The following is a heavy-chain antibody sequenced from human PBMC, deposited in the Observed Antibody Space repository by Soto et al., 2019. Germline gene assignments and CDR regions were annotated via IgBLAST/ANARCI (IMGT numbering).Heavy chain of an antibody. CDR2: IRSKAYGGTT. V-gene: IGHV3-49*03. D-gene: IGHD6-6*01. CDR1: GFPFGDYA. Sequence: GGSLRLSCTASGFPFGDYAMSWFRQDTGKGLEWVGFIRSKAYGGTTEYAASVKGRFTISRDDSKSIAYLQMNSLKTEDTAVYYCTRATYSTSWHRYYYYYGMDVWGQGTTVTVSS. CDR3: TRATYSTSWHRYYYYYGMDV. J-gene: IGHJ6*02.